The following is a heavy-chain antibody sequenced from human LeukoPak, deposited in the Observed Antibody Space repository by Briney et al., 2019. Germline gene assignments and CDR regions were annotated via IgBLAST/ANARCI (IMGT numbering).Heavy chain of an antibody. V-gene: IGHV6-1*01. CDR1: GDSVSSNSAA. CDR2: TYYRSKWYN. J-gene: IGHJ3*02. Sequence: SQTLSLTCAISGDSVSSNSAAWNWIRQSPSRGLEWLGRTYYRSKWYNDYAVSVKSRITINPDTSKNQFSLQLNSVTPEDTAVYYCARDPLLLAYCGGDCSPGAFDIWGQGTMVTVSS. CDR3: ARDPLLLAYCGGDCSPGAFDI. D-gene: IGHD2-21*02.